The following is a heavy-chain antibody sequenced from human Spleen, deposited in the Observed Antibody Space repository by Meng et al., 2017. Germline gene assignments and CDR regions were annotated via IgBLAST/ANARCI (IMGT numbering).Heavy chain of an antibody. CDR2: ISNSGYT. V-gene: IGHV4-61*01. D-gene: IGHD5-12*01. J-gene: IGHJ3*02. Sequence: SETLSLTCSVSGGSVNNGSYYWTWIRQPPGKGLEWIGFISNSGYTNYNPSLKSRVTMSLDMSKNQFSLKLSSVTAADTAVYYCARDGGYWAFDIWGQGTMVTVSS. CDR1: GGSVNNGSYY. CDR3: ARDGGYWAFDI.